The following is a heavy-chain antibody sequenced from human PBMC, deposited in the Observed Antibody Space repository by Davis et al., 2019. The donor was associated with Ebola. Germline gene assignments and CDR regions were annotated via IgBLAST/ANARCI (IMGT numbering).Heavy chain of an antibody. CDR3: VRGPESSPHVVVPTAIFDP. CDR2: ISRSSDYI. CDR1: GFDLNTYS. D-gene: IGHD2-2*01. J-gene: IGHJ5*02. V-gene: IGHV3-21*01. Sequence: PGGSLRLSCDVSGFDLNTYSMTWVRQAPGKGLEWVSSISRSSDYIYYAASVKGRFTISRDNARNSLYLHMDSLRADDTVVYYCVRGPESSPHVVVPTAIFDPWGQGILVTVSS.